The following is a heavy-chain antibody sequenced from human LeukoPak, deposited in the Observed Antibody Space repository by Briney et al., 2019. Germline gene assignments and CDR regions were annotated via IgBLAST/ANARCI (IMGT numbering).Heavy chain of an antibody. CDR2: INHSGST. Sequence: SETLSLTCAVYGGSFSGYYWSWIRQPPGKGLEWIGEINHSGSTSYNPSLKSRVTISVDTSKNQFSLKLSSVTAADTAVYYCARKLAANYYDSSGYYSHWGQGTLVTVSS. CDR1: GGSFSGYY. D-gene: IGHD3-22*01. J-gene: IGHJ4*02. V-gene: IGHV4-34*01. CDR3: ARKLAANYYDSSGYYSH.